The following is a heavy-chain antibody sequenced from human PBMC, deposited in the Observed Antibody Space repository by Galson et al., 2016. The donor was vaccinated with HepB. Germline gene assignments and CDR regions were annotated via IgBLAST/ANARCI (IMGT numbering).Heavy chain of an antibody. J-gene: IGHJ2*01. D-gene: IGHD6-19*01. V-gene: IGHV5-10-1*01. Sequence: QSGAEVKKPGESLRISCKGSGYSFTDYWISWVRQLPGKGLEWMGRIDLSNSYTNYSPSFQGHVIISVDTSISTAYLQWSSLKASDTAMYYCARHVSLWQWSGYFDLWGRGTLVTVSS. CDR1: GYSFTDYW. CDR2: IDLSNSYT. CDR3: ARHVSLWQWSGYFDL.